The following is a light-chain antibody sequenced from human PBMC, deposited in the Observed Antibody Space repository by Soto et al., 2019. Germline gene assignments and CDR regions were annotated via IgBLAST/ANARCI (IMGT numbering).Light chain of an antibody. CDR1: SSDAGGYDY. CDR3: SSYSISTAYL. J-gene: IGLJ1*01. V-gene: IGLV2-14*01. Sequence: QSALTQPASVSGSPGQSITISCTGTSSDAGGYDYVSWYQLHPGKAPKLMVFEVSNRPSGVSYRFSGSKSGNTASLTISGLQAEDEADYFCSSYSISTAYLFGTGTKVNVL. CDR2: EVS.